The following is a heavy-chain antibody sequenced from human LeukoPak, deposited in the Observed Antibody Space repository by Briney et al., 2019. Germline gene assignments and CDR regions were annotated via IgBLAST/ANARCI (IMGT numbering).Heavy chain of an antibody. D-gene: IGHD3-22*01. CDR2: IYTSGST. V-gene: IGHV4-4*07. J-gene: IGHJ3*02. CDR1: GASISSYY. Sequence: SETLSLTCTVSGASISSYYWSWLRQPDGKGLGWIGRIYTSGSTNYNPSLKSRVTMSVDTSKNQFSLKLSSVTAADTAVYYCARDRPHYYDSSGGAFDIWGQGTMVTVSS. CDR3: ARDRPHYYDSSGGAFDI.